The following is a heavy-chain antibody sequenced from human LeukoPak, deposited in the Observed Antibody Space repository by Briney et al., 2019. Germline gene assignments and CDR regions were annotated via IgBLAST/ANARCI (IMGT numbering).Heavy chain of an antibody. Sequence: GGSLRLSCAVSGLTLSRYDKSWVRPAPGRGLGWISSIRTTRSPIYYTTSGRGRFTLSRDNAQSSVYLQMNSLKAEDADVYHCARDYPEDCSRSTCHSPFDYWVQGAMVTVSS. CDR3: ARDYPEDCSRSTCHSPFDY. V-gene: IGHV3-21*01. CDR1: GLTLSRYD. J-gene: IGHJ4*02. D-gene: IGHD2-2*01. CDR2: IRTTRSPI.